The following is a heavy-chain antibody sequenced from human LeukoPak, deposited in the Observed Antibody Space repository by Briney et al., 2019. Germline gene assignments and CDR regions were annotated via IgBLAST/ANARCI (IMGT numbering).Heavy chain of an antibody. CDR2: ISAYNGNT. CDR1: GYTFTSYG. Sequence: ASVKVSCKASGYTFTSYGISWGRQAPGQGLEWMGWISAYNGNTNYAQKLQGRVTITTDTSTSTAYMELRSLRSDDTAVYYCARDPGTSVTSFDWFWGDPCYFDYWGQGTLVTVSS. D-gene: IGHD3-9*01. J-gene: IGHJ4*02. V-gene: IGHV1-18*01. CDR3: ARDPGTSVTSFDWFWGDPCYFDY.